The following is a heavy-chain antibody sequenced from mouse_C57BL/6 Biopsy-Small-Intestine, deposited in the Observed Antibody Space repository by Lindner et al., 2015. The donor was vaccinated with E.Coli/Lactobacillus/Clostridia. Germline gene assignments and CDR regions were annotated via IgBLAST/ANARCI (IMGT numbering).Heavy chain of an antibody. Sequence: VQLQESGAELVKPGASVKMSCKTFGYTFTTYPIEWMKQNRGKSLEWIGNFHPYNDDTKYNEKFKGKATLTVEKSSTTVYLELSRLTSDDSAVYYCARGGIYYALDYWGQGTSVTVSS. CDR1: GYTFTTYP. J-gene: IGHJ4*01. CDR2: FHPYNDDT. V-gene: IGHV1-47*01. CDR3: ARGGIYYALDY.